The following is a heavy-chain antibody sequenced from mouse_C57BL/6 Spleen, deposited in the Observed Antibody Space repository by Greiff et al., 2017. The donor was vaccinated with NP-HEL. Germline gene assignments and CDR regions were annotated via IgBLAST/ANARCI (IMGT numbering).Heavy chain of an antibody. CDR3: ARERLGNYDAMDY. D-gene: IGHD2-1*01. CDR1: GYSFTGYY. J-gene: IGHJ4*01. Sequence: VQLQQSGPELVKPGASVKISCKASGYSFTGYYMNWVKQSPEKSLEWIGEINPSTGGTTYNQKFKAKATLTVDKSSSTAYMQLKSLTSEDSAVYYCARERLGNYDAMDYWGQGTSVTVSS. V-gene: IGHV1-42*01. CDR2: INPSTGGT.